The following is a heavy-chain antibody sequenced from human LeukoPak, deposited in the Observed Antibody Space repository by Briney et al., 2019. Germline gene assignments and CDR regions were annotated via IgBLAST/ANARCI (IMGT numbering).Heavy chain of an antibody. CDR2: ISGSGGDI. D-gene: IGHD2-2*03. V-gene: IGHV3-23*01. Sequence: GGSLRLSCAASGFTFSSYAMSWVRQAPGKGLEWVSIISGSGGDIYYADSVKGRFTISRDNSKNTLYLQMNSLRAEDTAIYYCAKLSGYCGTAICYFSFDYWGQGALVTVSS. J-gene: IGHJ4*02. CDR1: GFTFSSYA. CDR3: AKLSGYCGTAICYFSFDY.